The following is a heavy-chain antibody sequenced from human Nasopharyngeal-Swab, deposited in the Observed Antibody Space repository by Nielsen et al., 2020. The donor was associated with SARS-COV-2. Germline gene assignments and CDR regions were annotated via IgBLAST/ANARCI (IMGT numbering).Heavy chain of an antibody. CDR3: AKDKGRGISPVEGSLDI. D-gene: IGHD4-23*01. CDR1: GFTFDDHA. V-gene: IGHV3-9*01. CDR2: IIWNGDSR. Sequence: SLKISCAASGFTFDDHAMHWVRQAPGKGLEWVSGIIWNGDSRGYADSVKGRFTISRDSAKKSLYLQMNSLRPDDTALYYCAKDKGRGISPVEGSLDIWGQETMVTVSS. J-gene: IGHJ3*02.